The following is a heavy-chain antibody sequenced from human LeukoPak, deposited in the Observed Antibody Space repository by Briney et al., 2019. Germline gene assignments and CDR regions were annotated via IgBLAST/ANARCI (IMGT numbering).Heavy chain of an antibody. D-gene: IGHD2-2*01. V-gene: IGHV4-59*08. CDR3: ARLPSQYHDY. J-gene: IGHJ4*02. Sequence: SETLSLTCTVSGGSISSNYWSWIRQPPGKGLEWIGYICYNGNTNYNPSLNSRVTISVDTSKNQFSLKLSSVSAADTAVYYCARLPSQYHDYWGQGTLVTVSS. CDR2: ICYNGNT. CDR1: GGSISSNY.